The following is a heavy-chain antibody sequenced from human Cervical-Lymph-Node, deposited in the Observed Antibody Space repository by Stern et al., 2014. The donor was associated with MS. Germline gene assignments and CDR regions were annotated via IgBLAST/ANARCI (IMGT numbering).Heavy chain of an antibody. Sequence: QVQLQESGPGLVKPSQTLSLTCTVSGDSITSGGYHWSWIRQFPGKGLVWIGYIYYTGTTYYNPSLKSRTTISADTSKNQFSLKLRSVTAADTAVYYCARLGRQSFDIWGQGRMVTVSS. CDR1: GDSITSGGYH. CDR2: IYYTGTT. J-gene: IGHJ3*02. D-gene: IGHD7-27*01. CDR3: ARLGRQSFDI. V-gene: IGHV4-31*03.